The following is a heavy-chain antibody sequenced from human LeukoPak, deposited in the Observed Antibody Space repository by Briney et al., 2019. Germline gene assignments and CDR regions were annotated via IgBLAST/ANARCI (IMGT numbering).Heavy chain of an antibody. CDR3: VKDWRDESNCGGDCLQY. V-gene: IGHV3-23*01. J-gene: IGHJ4*02. D-gene: IGHD2-21*02. CDR1: GFTFSAYS. CDR2: ISVSGGGT. Sequence: GGSLRLSCVASGFTFSAYSMTWVRQAPGKRLDWVSSISVSGGGTYYADSVRGRFTISSDNSKNTLYLHMNSLRAEDTAVYYCVKDWRDESNCGGDCLQYWGQGTLVTVSS.